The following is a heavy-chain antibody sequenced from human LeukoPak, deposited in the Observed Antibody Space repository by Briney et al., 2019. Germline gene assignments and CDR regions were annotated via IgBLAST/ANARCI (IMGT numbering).Heavy chain of an antibody. D-gene: IGHD3-9*01. CDR1: GFTVSSNY. Sequence: GGCLRLSCAASGFTVSSNYMSWVRQAPGKGLEWVSVIYSGGSTYYADSVKGRFTISRDNSKNTLYLQMNSLRAEDTAVYYCARDPKGYFDWLFAFDIWGQGTMVTVSS. V-gene: IGHV3-53*01. J-gene: IGHJ3*02. CDR3: ARDPKGYFDWLFAFDI. CDR2: IYSGGST.